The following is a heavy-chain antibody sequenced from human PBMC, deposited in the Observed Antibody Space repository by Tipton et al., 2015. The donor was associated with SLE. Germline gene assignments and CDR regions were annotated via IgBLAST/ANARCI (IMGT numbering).Heavy chain of an antibody. V-gene: IGHV4-34*01. CDR3: ARAGGGDSNWFDP. D-gene: IGHD2-21*01. CDR1: DGSLSNYY. J-gene: IGHJ5*02. Sequence: LSLTCAVHDGSLSNYYWSWFRRPPGRGLEWIGEITRRGKTNYNPSLKSRVTISVDTSKNQFSLKLSSVTAADTAVYYCARAGGGDSNWFDPWGQGTLVTVSS. CDR2: ITRRGKT.